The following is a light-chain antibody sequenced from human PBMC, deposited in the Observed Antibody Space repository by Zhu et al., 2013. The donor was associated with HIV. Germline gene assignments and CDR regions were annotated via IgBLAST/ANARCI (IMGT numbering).Light chain of an antibody. V-gene: IGKV4-1*01. Sequence: DIVMTQSPDSLAVSLGERATINCKSSQSVLYSSNNKNYLAWYQQNPGQPPKLLIYWASTRESGVPDRFSGSGSGTEFTLTITRLEPEDFAIYYCQEYEDSPITFGQGTRLEMK. CDR3: QEYEDSPIT. J-gene: IGKJ5*01. CDR1: QSVLYSSNNKNY. CDR2: WAS.